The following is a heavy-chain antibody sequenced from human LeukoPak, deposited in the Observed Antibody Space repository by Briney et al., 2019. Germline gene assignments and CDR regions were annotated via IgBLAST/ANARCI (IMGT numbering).Heavy chain of an antibody. V-gene: IGHV3-23*01. D-gene: IGHD5-24*01. CDR1: GFTFSSYS. CDR3: AKSGYNRFDY. CDR2: ISGSGSGGST. Sequence: GGSLRLSCAASGFTFSSYSMNWVRQAPGEGLEWVSSISGSGSGGSTYYADSVKGRFTISRDNSKNTLYLQMNSLRAEDTAVYYCAKSGYNRFDYWGQGTLVTVSS. J-gene: IGHJ4*02.